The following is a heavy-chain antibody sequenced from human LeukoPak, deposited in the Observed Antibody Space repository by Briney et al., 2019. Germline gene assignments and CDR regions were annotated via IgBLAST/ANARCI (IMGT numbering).Heavy chain of an antibody. Sequence: GGSLRLSCEASGFTFSSYAMSWVRQAPGKGLEWVSGISGSGDNTYYADSVKGRFTISRDNAKNSLYLQMNSLRAEDTAVYYCARNVGWFRFDYWGQGTLVTVSS. CDR3: ARNVGWFRFDY. CDR1: GFTFSSYA. CDR2: ISGSGDNT. V-gene: IGHV3-23*01. D-gene: IGHD2-15*01. J-gene: IGHJ4*02.